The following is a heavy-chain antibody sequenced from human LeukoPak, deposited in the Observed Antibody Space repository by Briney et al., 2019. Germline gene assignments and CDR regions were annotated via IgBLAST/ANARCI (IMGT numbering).Heavy chain of an antibody. D-gene: IGHD1-26*01. CDR2: IYTSGST. CDR1: GGSISSGSYN. J-gene: IGHJ3*02. CDR3: ARRAIVGAENAFDI. V-gene: IGHV4-61*02. Sequence: SETLSLTCTVSGGSISSGSYNWSWIRQPAGKGLEWIGRIYTSGSTNYNPSLKSRVTISVDTSKNQFSLKLSSVTAADTAVYYCARRAIVGAENAFDIWGQGTMVTVSS.